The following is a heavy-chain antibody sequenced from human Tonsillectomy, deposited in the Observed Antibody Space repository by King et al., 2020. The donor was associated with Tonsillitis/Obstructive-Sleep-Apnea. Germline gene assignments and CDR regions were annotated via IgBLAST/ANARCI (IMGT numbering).Heavy chain of an antibody. Sequence: QLQESGPGLVKPSQTLSLTCTVSGGSISSGGYYWSWIRQHPGKGLEWIGYIYYSGSTYYNPSLKSRVTISVDTSKNQFSLKLSSVTAADTAVYYCARDLYYDSSGYYYPDAFDIWGQGTMVTVSS. J-gene: IGHJ3*02. D-gene: IGHD3-22*01. V-gene: IGHV4-31*03. CDR2: IYYSGST. CDR1: GGSISSGGYY. CDR3: ARDLYYDSSGYYYPDAFDI.